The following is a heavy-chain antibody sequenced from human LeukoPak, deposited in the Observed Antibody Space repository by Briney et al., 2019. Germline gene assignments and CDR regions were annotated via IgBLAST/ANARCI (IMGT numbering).Heavy chain of an antibody. CDR3: AREGSTRMVLGYMDV. D-gene: IGHD3-10*01. V-gene: IGHV1-46*01. Sequence: ASVKVSCKASGYTFSNYYMHWVRQAPGQGLEWMGIINPGAGNTRYAQKFQGRVTMTRETSTSTIYMDLSSLRSEDTAVYYCAREGSTRMVLGYMDVWGKGTTVTVSS. CDR2: INPGAGNT. J-gene: IGHJ6*03. CDR1: GYTFSNYY.